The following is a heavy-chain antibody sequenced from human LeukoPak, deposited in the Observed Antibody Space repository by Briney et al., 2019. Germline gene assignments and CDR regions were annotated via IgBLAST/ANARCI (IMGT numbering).Heavy chain of an antibody. V-gene: IGHV1-69*13. CDR1: GGTFSSYA. CDR2: TIPIFGTA. CDR3: ARGRDNTSYYYGSGSRNDAFDI. Sequence: SVKVSCKASGGTFSSYAISWVRQAPGQGLEWMGRTIPIFGTANYAQKFQGRVTITSDESTSTAYMELNSLRSEDTAVYYCARGRDNTSYYYGSGSRNDAFDIWGQGTMVTVSS. D-gene: IGHD3-10*01. J-gene: IGHJ3*02.